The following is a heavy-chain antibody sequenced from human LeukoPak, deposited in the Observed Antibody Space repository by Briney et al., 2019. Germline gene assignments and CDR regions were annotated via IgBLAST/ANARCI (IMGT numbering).Heavy chain of an antibody. V-gene: IGHV3-23*01. CDR2: ISGSGGST. CDR1: GFTFSSYA. J-gene: IGHJ4*02. D-gene: IGHD2-8*01. CDR3: GKDFDLRYGTRFDL. Sequence: GGSLRLSCAASGFTFSSYAMSWVRQAPGKGLEWVSAISGSGGSTYYADSVKGRFTISRDNSKNTLYLQMNSLRAGDTAVYYCGKDFDLRYGTRFDLWGQGTLVTVSS.